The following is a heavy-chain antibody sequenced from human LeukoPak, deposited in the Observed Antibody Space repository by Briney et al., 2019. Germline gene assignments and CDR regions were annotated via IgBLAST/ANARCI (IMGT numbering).Heavy chain of an antibody. J-gene: IGHJ4*02. CDR2: IIPIFGTA. CDR3: ARSWDTAMVSYFDY. Sequence: ASVKVSCKASGGTFSSYAISWMRQAPGQGLEWMGGIIPIFGTANYAQKFQGRVTITADESTSTAYMELSSLRSEDTAVYYCARSWDTAMVSYFDYWGQGTLVTVSS. CDR1: GGTFSSYA. D-gene: IGHD5-18*01. V-gene: IGHV1-69*13.